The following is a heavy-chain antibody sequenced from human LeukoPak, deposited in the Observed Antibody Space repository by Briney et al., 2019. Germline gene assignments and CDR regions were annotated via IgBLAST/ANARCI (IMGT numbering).Heavy chain of an antibody. V-gene: IGHV4-39*07. CDR1: GGSISSSSYY. D-gene: IGHD6-19*01. Sequence: PSETLSLTCTVSGGSISSSSYYWGWIRQPPGKGLEWIGSIYYSGSTYYNPSLKSRVTISVDTSKNQFSLKLSSVTAADTAVYYCARDRGIAVAGQGYYYGMDVWGQGTTVTVSS. CDR3: ARDRGIAVAGQGYYYGMDV. J-gene: IGHJ6*02. CDR2: IYYSGST.